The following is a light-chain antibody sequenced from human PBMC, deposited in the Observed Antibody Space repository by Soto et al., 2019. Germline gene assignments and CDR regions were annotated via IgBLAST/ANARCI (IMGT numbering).Light chain of an antibody. CDR3: QQYNTWPLIT. CDR2: GAS. V-gene: IGKV3-15*01. J-gene: IGKJ5*01. Sequence: EIVLTQSTGTLSLSPGERATLSCRASQSISSYLAWCQQKPGQAPRLLIFGASTRATGIPDRFSGSGSGTDFTLTISFLQSEDFAVYYCQQYNTWPLITFGPGTRLAIK. CDR1: QSISSY.